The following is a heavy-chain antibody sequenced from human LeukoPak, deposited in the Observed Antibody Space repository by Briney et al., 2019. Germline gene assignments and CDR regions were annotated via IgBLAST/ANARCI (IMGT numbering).Heavy chain of an antibody. CDR2: IIPILDIT. J-gene: IGHJ6*02. Sequence: GASVKVSCKASGGTFSSCTISWVRQAPGQGLEWMGRIIPILDITNYAQKFQGRVTITADKSTSTAYMELSSLRSEDTAVYYCARDGVVVVSPTIYYYYYGVDVWGQGTTVTVSS. D-gene: IGHD2-15*01. CDR3: ARDGVVVVSPTIYYYYYGVDV. CDR1: GGTFSSCT. V-gene: IGHV1-69*04.